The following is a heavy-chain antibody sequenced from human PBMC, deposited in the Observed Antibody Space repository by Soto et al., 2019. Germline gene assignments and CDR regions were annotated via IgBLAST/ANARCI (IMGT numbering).Heavy chain of an antibody. V-gene: IGHV3-21*01. Sequence: GGSLRLSCAASGFTFSSYSMNWVRQAPGKGLEWVSSISSSSSYIYYADSVKGRFTISRDNAKNSLYLQMNSLRAEDTAVYYCARGDPRGLFYFDYWGQGTPVPVSS. CDR3: ARGDPRGLFYFDY. CDR2: ISSSSSYI. CDR1: GFTFSSYS. J-gene: IGHJ4*02.